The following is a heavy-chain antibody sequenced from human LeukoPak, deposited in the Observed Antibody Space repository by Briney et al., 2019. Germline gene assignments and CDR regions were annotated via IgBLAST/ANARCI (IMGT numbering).Heavy chain of an antibody. CDR1: GGTFSSYA. Sequence: GAPVKVSCKASGGTFSSYAISWVRQAPGQGLEWMGGIIPIFGTANYAQKFQGRVTITADESTSTAYMELSSLRAEDTAVYYCAKGKEVAADYYYYGMDVWGQGTTVTVSS. CDR3: AKGKEVAADYYYYGMDV. V-gene: IGHV1-69*13. J-gene: IGHJ6*02. CDR2: IIPIFGTA. D-gene: IGHD2-15*01.